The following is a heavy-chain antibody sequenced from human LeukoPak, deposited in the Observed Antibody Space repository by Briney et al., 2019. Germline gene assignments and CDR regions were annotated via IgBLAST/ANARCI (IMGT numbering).Heavy chain of an antibody. J-gene: IGHJ4*02. V-gene: IGHV3-23*01. Sequence: GGSLRLSCAASGFTSSSYALNRVRQAPGKGLEWVATVSGSGDRMYHADSVKGRFTISRDNSKNTIYLQMNSLRAEDTALYCCAKAAAAPGFDFWGQGTLVTVSS. CDR3: AKAAAAPGFDF. CDR1: GFTSSSYA. D-gene: IGHD6-13*01. CDR2: VSGSGDRM.